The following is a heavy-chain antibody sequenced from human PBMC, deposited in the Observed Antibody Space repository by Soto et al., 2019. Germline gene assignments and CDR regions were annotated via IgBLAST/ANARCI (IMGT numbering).Heavy chain of an antibody. CDR2: IYYSGST. Sequence: PSETLSLTCTVSGGSISSGDYYWSWIRQPPGKGLEWIGYIYYSGSTYYNPSLKGRVTMSVDTSKNQFSLKLTSVNTADTAIYYCTRGGDPYKTGHWGQGTLVTVSS. J-gene: IGHJ4*02. D-gene: IGHD2-21*01. CDR1: GGSISSGDYY. V-gene: IGHV4-30-4*02. CDR3: TRGGDPYKTGH.